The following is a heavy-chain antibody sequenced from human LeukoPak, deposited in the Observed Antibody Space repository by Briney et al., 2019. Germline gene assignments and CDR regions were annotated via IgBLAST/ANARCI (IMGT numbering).Heavy chain of an antibody. J-gene: IGHJ4*02. V-gene: IGHV3-74*01. CDR2: INSDGSST. CDR1: GFTFGSYW. D-gene: IGHD3-10*01. Sequence: PGGSLRLSCAASGFTFGSYWMHWVRQAPGKGLAWVSRINSDGSSTSYADSVKGRFTISRDNAKNTLYLQMNSLRAEDTAVYYCARGLRFGESAVYWGQGTLVTVSS. CDR3: ARGLRFGESAVY.